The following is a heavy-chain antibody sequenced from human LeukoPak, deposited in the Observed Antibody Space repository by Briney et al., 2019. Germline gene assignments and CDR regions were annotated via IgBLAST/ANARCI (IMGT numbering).Heavy chain of an antibody. D-gene: IGHD3-10*01. CDR2: IIPIFGTA. V-gene: IGHV1-69*13. CDR3: AVWFGELGYFDY. J-gene: IGHJ4*02. CDR1: GYTFTGYY. Sequence: SVKVSCKASGYTFTGYYMHWVRQAPGRGLEWMGGIIPIFGTANCAQKFQGRVTITADESTSTAYMELSSLRSEDTAVYYCAVWFGELGYFDYWGQGTLVTVSS.